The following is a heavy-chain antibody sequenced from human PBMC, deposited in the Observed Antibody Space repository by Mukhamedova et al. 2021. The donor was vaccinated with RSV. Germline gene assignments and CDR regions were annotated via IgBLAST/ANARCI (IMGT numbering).Heavy chain of an antibody. CDR3: ARGRMVRGLIITYNWFDP. Sequence: GQRLEWMGWINAGNGNTKYSQKFQGRVTITRDTSASTAYMELSSLRSEDTAVYYCARGRMVRGLIITYNWFDPWGQGTLVTVSS. V-gene: IGHV1-3*01. D-gene: IGHD3-10*01. CDR2: INAGNGNT. J-gene: IGHJ5*02.